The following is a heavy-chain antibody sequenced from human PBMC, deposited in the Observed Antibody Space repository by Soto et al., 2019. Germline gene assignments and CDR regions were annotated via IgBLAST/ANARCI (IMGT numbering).Heavy chain of an antibody. CDR3: TSRYCSSASCHA. Sequence: EVQLVESGGGLVQPGGSLKLSCGASGYTFSGAAFHWVRQASGKGLEWVGRIRGKANSYETAYAESVKGRFTITRDDSKNTAFLQLNSLKAEDTAVYYCTSRYCSSASCHAWGQGTRVTVSS. V-gene: IGHV3-73*01. CDR2: IRGKANSYET. J-gene: IGHJ5*02. D-gene: IGHD2-2*01. CDR1: GYTFSGAA.